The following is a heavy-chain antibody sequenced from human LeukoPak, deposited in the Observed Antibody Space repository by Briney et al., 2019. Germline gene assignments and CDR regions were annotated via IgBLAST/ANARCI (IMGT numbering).Heavy chain of an antibody. D-gene: IGHD5-12*01. CDR2: INTSGGST. J-gene: IGHJ4*02. Sequence: ASVKVSCKASGYTFTSYYMHWVRQVPGQGLEGMGIINTSGGSTSYAQKFQGRVTMTRDTSTSTVYMELSSLRSEDTAVYYCARAQERDSGYDSSSDYWGQGTLVTVSS. CDR3: ARAQERDSGYDSSSDY. CDR1: GYTFTSYY. V-gene: IGHV1-46*01.